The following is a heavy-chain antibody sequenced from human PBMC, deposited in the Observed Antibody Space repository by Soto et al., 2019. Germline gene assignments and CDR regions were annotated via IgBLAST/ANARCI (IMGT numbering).Heavy chain of an antibody. CDR1: GFTFSSYG. D-gene: IGHD3-3*01. J-gene: IGHJ4*02. V-gene: IGHV3-30*18. CDR3: AKLDDWFDY. CDR2: ISYDGSNK. Sequence: GGSLRLSCAASGFTFSSYGMHWVRQAPGKGLEWVAVISYDGSNKYYADSVKGRFTISRDNSKNTPYLQMNSLRAEDTAVYYCAKLDDWFDYWGQGTLVTVSS.